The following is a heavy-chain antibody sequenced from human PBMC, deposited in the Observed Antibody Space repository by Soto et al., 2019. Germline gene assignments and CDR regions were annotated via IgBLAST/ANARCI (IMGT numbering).Heavy chain of an antibody. J-gene: IGHJ4*02. CDR3: ATSNWYTLNY. Sequence: EVHLVESGGGLVQPGGSLILSCAASGLIFSNYYMAWVRLTPGKGLEWVANIKSDGSATYHAGSVKGRFTVSRDNAKNSLYLQLNGLRVEDTAVYYCATSNWYTLNYWGQGTLVTVSS. V-gene: IGHV3-7*01. CDR1: GLIFSNYY. D-gene: IGHD6-13*01. CDR2: IKSDGSAT.